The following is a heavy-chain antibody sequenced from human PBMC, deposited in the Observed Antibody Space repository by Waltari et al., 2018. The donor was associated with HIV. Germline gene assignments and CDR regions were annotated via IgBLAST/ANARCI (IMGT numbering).Heavy chain of an antibody. D-gene: IGHD3-10*01. CDR3: ARRPDYGGDWFDS. V-gene: IGHV5-51*03. Sequence: EVRLVQSGAQVKRPGDFLKIACKPSGYTFTNYWVGWVGQTAGKGLGWIGVIYPQTERVQYNPSFHGRGGISVDWSSRTTYLEWRSLTELDTGIYFCARRPDYGGDWFDSWGQGTLVNV. J-gene: IGHJ5*01. CDR1: GYTFTNYW. CDR2: IYPQTERV.